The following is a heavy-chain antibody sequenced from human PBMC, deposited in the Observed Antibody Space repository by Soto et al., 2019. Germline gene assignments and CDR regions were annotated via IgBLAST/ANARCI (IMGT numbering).Heavy chain of an antibody. J-gene: IGHJ4*02. CDR1: GGTFSNDI. CDR3: VRDSPIGSTYSGYDGIDY. D-gene: IGHD5-12*01. CDR2: IIPLLDIA. V-gene: IGHV1-69*08. Sequence: QVQLVQSGAEVKKSGSSVKVSCKASGGTFSNDIITWVRQAPGQGLEWMGRIIPLLDIANYAQKFQGRVTITADKSTSTAYMELNSLRSEDTAVYYCVRDSPIGSTYSGYDGIDYWGQGTLVTVSS.